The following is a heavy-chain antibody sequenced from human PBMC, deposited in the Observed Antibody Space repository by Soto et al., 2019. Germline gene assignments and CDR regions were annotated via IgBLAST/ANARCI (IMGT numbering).Heavy chain of an antibody. V-gene: IGHV3-23*01. D-gene: IGHD6-13*01. J-gene: IGHJ4*02. CDR2: ISGSGGST. Sequence: GGSLRLSCAASGFTFSSYAMSWFRQAPGKGLEWVSAISGSGGSTYYADSVKGRFTISRDNSKNTLYLQMNSLRAEDTAVYYCAKGRIAAAAPYYFDYWGQGTLVTVSS. CDR3: AKGRIAAAAPYYFDY. CDR1: GFTFSSYA.